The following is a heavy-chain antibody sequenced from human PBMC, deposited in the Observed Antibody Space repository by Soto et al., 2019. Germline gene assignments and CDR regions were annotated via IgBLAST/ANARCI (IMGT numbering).Heavy chain of an antibody. Sequence: EVQLLESGGGLVQPGGSLRLSCAASGFTFSSYAMSWVRQAPGKGLEWVSAISGSGGSTYYADSVKGRFTISRDNSKNTLDLQMNSLRAEDTAVYYCAKADIVVVVAATIDYWGQGTLVTVSS. J-gene: IGHJ4*02. V-gene: IGHV3-23*01. CDR1: GFTFSSYA. CDR3: AKADIVVVVAATIDY. CDR2: ISGSGGST. D-gene: IGHD2-15*01.